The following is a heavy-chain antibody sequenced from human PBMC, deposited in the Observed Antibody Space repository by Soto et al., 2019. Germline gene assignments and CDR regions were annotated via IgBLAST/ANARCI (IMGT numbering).Heavy chain of an antibody. J-gene: IGHJ4*02. CDR3: ARGSTRIRGLFDY. CDR2: IYHSEST. Sequence: QVQLQESGPGLVKPSGTLSLTCAVSGGSMYSPNWWTWVRQTPGKGLQWIGEIYHSESTNYNPSLKSRVTISVYKSKNQFSLKLTSLTAADTAIYYCARGSTRIRGLFDYWGQGLLVTVSS. CDR1: GGSMYSPNW. V-gene: IGHV4-4*02. D-gene: IGHD2-15*01.